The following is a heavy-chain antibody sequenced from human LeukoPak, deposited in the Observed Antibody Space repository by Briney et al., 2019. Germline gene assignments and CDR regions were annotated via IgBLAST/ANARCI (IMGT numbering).Heavy chain of an antibody. CDR2: INPNSGGT. J-gene: IGHJ6*02. CDR1: AYTFTGYY. D-gene: IGHD3-10*01. V-gene: IGHV1-2*02. Sequence: GASVNVSCKASAYTFTGYYMHRGRQPPGQGLEWMGWINPNSGGTNYAQKFQVRGTMTRSTSIRTAYLELSRLRSDDTAVYYCAREAYYGSGSYPTNYGMDVWGQGTTVTVSS. CDR3: AREAYYGSGSYPTNYGMDV.